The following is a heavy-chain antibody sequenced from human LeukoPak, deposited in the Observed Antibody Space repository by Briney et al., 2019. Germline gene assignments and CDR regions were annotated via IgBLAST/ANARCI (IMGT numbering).Heavy chain of an antibody. V-gene: IGHV4-34*01. D-gene: IGHD5-24*01. J-gene: IGHJ4*02. CDR1: GGSFSGYY. CDR2: INHSGST. CDR3: ARVGGYNSPFVY. Sequence: PSETLSLTCAVCGGSFSGYYWSWIRQPPGKGLEWIGEINHSGSTNYNPSLKSQVTISVDTSKNQFSLKLSSVTAADTAVYYCARVGGYNSPFVYWGQGTLVTVSS.